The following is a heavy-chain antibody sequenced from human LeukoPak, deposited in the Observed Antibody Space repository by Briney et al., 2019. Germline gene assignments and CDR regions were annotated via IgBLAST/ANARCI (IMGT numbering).Heavy chain of an antibody. CDR3: ATDIVVVVAANDAFDI. J-gene: IGHJ3*02. CDR2: ISGSGGST. V-gene: IGHV3-23*01. CDR1: GFTFSSYS. Sequence: GGSLRLSCAASGFTFSSYSMNWVRQAPGKGLEWVSAISGSGGSTYYADSVKGRFTISRDNSKNTLYLQMNSLRAEDTAVYYCATDIVVVVAANDAFDIWGQGTMVTVSS. D-gene: IGHD2-15*01.